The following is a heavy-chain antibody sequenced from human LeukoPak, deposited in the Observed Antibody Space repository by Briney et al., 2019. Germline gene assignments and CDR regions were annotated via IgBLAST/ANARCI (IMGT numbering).Heavy chain of an antibody. Sequence: GGSLRLSCAASGFTFSSYSMNWVRQAPGKGLEWVSSISSSSSYIYYADSVKGRFTISRDNAKNSLYLQMNSLRAEDTAVYYCARVTPTEITMIVVVIAHLDYWGQGTLVTVPS. CDR1: GFTFSSYS. J-gene: IGHJ4*02. CDR3: ARVTPTEITMIVVVIAHLDY. D-gene: IGHD3-22*01. CDR2: ISSSSSYI. V-gene: IGHV3-21*01.